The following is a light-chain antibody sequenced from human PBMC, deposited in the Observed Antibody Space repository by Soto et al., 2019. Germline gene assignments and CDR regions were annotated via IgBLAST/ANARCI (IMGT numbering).Light chain of an antibody. V-gene: IGKV3-15*01. Sequence: IVMTQSPATLPVSPGERATLSCRASQSINSKLAWYQQKPGQAPRLLIYGASTRATGIPVRFSGSGSGTEFTLTITSLQSEDFAVYYCQEYNNWRPITFGGGTKVDIK. CDR2: GAS. J-gene: IGKJ4*01. CDR1: QSINSK. CDR3: QEYNNWRPIT.